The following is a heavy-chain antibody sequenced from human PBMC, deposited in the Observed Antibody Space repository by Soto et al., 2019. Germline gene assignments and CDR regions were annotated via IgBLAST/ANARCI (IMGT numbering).Heavy chain of an antibody. J-gene: IGHJ4*02. Sequence: SETLSLTCAVYGGSFSGYYWSWIRQPPGKGLEWIGEINHSGSTNYNPSLKSRVTISVDTSKNQFSLKLSSVTAADTAVYYCARGVDYIWGSYRSDPFDYWGQGTLVTVSS. D-gene: IGHD3-16*02. V-gene: IGHV4-34*01. CDR3: ARGVDYIWGSYRSDPFDY. CDR1: GGSFSGYY. CDR2: INHSGST.